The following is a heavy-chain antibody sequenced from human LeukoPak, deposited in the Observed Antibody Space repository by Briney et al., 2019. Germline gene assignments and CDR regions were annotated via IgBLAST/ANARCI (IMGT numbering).Heavy chain of an antibody. Sequence: GGSLRLSCAASGFTFSSYAMSWVRQAPGKGLEWVSAISGSGGSTYYADSVKGRFTIFRDNSKNTLYLQMNSLRAEDTAVYYCAKDRLKPPYCGGDCYSGLDYWGQGTLVTVSS. CDR3: AKDRLKPPYCGGDCYSGLDY. V-gene: IGHV3-23*01. J-gene: IGHJ4*02. CDR2: ISGSGGST. D-gene: IGHD2-21*02. CDR1: GFTFSSYA.